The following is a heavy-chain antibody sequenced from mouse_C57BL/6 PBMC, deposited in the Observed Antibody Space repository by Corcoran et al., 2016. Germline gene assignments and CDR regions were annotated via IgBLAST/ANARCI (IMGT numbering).Heavy chain of an antibody. Sequence: QIQLVQSGPELKKPGETVKISCKASGYTFTTYGMSWVKQAPGKGLKWMGWINTYSGVPTYADDFKGRFAFSLETSASTAYLQINNLKNEDTATYCCARLYSPDYWGQGTTLTVSS. J-gene: IGHJ2*01. CDR2: INTYSGVP. D-gene: IGHD3-1*01. CDR3: ARLYSPDY. CDR1: GYTFTTYG. V-gene: IGHV9-3*01.